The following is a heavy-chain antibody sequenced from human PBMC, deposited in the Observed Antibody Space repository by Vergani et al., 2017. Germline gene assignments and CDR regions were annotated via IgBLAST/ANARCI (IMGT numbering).Heavy chain of an antibody. CDR2: IKSKTDGGTT. CDR1: GFTFINAW. CDR3: ARGKECGGSSCNGSPYYGLDL. D-gene: IGHD2-15*01. Sequence: EVQLVESGGGLVKPGGSLRLSCAASGFTFINAWMTWVRQAPGKGLEWVGRIKSKTDGGTTYYAAPVKGKFTISRDNAKNTLYLQMNSLRVEETAVYYCARGKECGGSSCNGSPYYGLDLWGQGTTVTVSS. V-gene: IGHV3-15*05. J-gene: IGHJ6*02.